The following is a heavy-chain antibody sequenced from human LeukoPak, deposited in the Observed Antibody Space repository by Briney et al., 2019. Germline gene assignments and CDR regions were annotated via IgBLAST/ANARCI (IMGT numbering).Heavy chain of an antibody. CDR2: ISSSGSTI. CDR3: ARDLRIVSGSYLDY. Sequence: GGSLRLCCAASGFTFSSYGMSWVRQAPGKGLEWVSYISSSGSTIYYADSVKGRFISSRDNTKNSLYLQMNSLRAEDTAIYYCARDLRIVSGSYLDYWGQGTLVTVSS. V-gene: IGHV3-48*04. J-gene: IGHJ4*02. D-gene: IGHD1-26*01. CDR1: GFTFSSYG.